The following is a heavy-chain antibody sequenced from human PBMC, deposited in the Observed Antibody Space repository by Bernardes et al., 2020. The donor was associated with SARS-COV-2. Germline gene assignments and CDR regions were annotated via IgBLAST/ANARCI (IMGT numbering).Heavy chain of an antibody. CDR2: INPNSGDT. Sequence: ASVKVSCKASGYTFTGYYMHWVRQAPGQGLEWMGWINPNSGDTNYAQKFQGRVTMTRDTSISTAYMELSRLRSDDTAVYYCARSIQLWLGGYYFDYWGQGTLVTVSS. CDR3: ARSIQLWLGGYYFDY. V-gene: IGHV1-2*02. CDR1: GYTFTGYY. D-gene: IGHD5-18*01. J-gene: IGHJ4*02.